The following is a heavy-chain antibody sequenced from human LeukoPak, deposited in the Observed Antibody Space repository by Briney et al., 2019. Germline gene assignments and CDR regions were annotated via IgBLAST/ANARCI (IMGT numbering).Heavy chain of an antibody. D-gene: IGHD3-10*01. CDR2: IYHSGST. CDR3: ARGEQYGSGTVQFDY. V-gene: IGHV4-4*02. J-gene: IGHJ4*02. Sequence: SETLSLTCSVSGGSISSSNWWSWVRQPPGKGLEWIGEIYHSGSTNYNPTLKSRVTMSVDKSRNQFSLSLTCVTAADTAVYYCARGEQYGSGTVQFDYWGQGTLVTVSS. CDR1: GGSISSSNW.